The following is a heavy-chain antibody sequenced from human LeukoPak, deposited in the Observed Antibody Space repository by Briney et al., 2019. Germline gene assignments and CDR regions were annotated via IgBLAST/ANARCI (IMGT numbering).Heavy chain of an antibody. V-gene: IGHV4-61*01. CDR2: ISDSGST. CDR3: ARDSRGSYDSSGYYDY. Sequence: SETLSLTCTVSGDSVSSGSFYWSWIRLPPGKGLEWIGYISDSGSTNYNPSLKSRVTISVDTSKNQFSLKLSSVTAADTAMYYCARDSRGSYDSSGYYDYWGQGTLVTVSS. D-gene: IGHD3-22*01. J-gene: IGHJ4*02. CDR1: GDSVSSGSFY.